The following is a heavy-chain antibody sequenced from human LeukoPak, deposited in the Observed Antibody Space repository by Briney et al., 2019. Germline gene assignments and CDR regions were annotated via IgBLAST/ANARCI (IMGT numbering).Heavy chain of an antibody. CDR1: GGTFSNYA. D-gene: IGHD3-22*01. Sequence: GSSVKVSCRASGGTFSNYAISWVRQAPGQGLEWMGGIIPIFGTANYAQKFQGRVTMTEDTSTDTAYMELSSLRSEDTAVYYCATDLLNYYDSSGYFREYWGQGTLVTVSS. J-gene: IGHJ4*02. CDR2: IIPIFGTA. V-gene: IGHV1-69*06. CDR3: ATDLLNYYDSSGYFREY.